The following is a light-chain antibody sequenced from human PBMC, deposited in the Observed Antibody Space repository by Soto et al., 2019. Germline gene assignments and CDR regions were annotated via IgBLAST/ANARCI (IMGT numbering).Light chain of an antibody. J-gene: IGKJ1*01. CDR1: QSVSSSY. CDR2: GAS. V-gene: IGKV3-20*01. Sequence: EIVLTQSPGTLSLSPGERATLSCRASQSVSSSYLAWYQQKPGQAPRLLIYGASSRATGIPARVSGSGSGTDFTLTISRLEPEDFAVYYCQQYGSSRTFGQGTKVEIK. CDR3: QQYGSSRT.